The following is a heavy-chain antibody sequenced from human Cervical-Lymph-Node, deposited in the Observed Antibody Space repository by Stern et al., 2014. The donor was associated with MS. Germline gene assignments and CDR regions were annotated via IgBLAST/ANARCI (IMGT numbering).Heavy chain of an antibody. CDR2: VKTDGSST. Sequence: VKLVQSGGGLVQPGGSLRLSCAASGFTVNNLWMHWVRQAPGKGLVWVSRVKTDGSSTNYADSVKGRFTISRDNAKNMVYLQINSLRAEDTAVYYCGRQVNYGLDVWGQGTTVTVSS. CDR3: GRQVNYGLDV. V-gene: IGHV3-74*02. CDR1: GFTVNNLW. J-gene: IGHJ6*02.